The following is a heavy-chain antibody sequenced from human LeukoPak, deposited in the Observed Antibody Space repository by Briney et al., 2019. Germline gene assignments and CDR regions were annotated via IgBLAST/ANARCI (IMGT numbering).Heavy chain of an antibody. CDR1: GFTFSSYE. V-gene: IGHV3-48*03. D-gene: IGHD4-23*01. CDR2: IGSSGTTI. Sequence: GGSLRLSCAASGFTFSSYEMNWVRQAPGKGLEWVSYIGSSGTTIYYADSVKGRFTISRDNAKNSLSLQMNSLRAEDTAVYYCARVRDYDGHYFDYWGQGTLVTVSS. J-gene: IGHJ4*02. CDR3: ARVRDYDGHYFDY.